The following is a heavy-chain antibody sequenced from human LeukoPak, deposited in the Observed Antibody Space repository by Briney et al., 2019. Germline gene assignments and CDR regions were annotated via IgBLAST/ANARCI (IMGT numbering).Heavy chain of an antibody. CDR2: IYHSGST. CDR1: GYSISSGYY. V-gene: IGHV4-38-2*02. J-gene: IGHJ3*02. D-gene: IGHD3-10*01. CDR3: AGEWGPLVRGENAFDI. Sequence: PSETLSLTCTVSGYSISSGYYWGWIRQPPGKGLEWIGSIYHSGSTYYNPSLKSRVTISVDTSKNQFSLKLSSVTAADTAAYYCAGEWGPLVRGENAFDIWGQGTMVTVSS.